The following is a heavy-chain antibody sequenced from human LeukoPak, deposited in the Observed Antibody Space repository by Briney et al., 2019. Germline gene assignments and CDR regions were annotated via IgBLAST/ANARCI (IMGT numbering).Heavy chain of an antibody. V-gene: IGHV5-51*01. CDR1: GYIFDSYW. CDR2: IYPDDSDT. J-gene: IGHJ4*02. D-gene: IGHD3-10*01. CDR3: ARPPQYYYISGNYYFYY. Sequence: GESLKISCTCAGYIFDSYWLAWVRQMPGKGLEWMGIIYPDDSDTRYSPSFQGQVTISADKSISTAYLQWSSLEASDTAIYYCARPPQYYYISGNYYFYYWGQGTLFTVSS.